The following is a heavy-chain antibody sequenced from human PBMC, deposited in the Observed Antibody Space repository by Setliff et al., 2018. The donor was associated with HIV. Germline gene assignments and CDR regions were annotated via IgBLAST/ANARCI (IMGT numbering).Heavy chain of an antibody. CDR1: GFTFSNYA. D-gene: IGHD3-16*01. V-gene: IGHV3-23*01. J-gene: IGHJ2*01. Sequence: GSLRLSCAASGFTFSNYAMSWVRQAPGKGLEWVSGISGSGGSTYYADSVKGQFTITRDNSKNTLYLQMNSLGAADTAVYYCAKTLPTFSTYNWYLDLGGRGTLVTVSS. CDR2: ISGSGGST. CDR3: AKTLPTFSTYNWYLDL.